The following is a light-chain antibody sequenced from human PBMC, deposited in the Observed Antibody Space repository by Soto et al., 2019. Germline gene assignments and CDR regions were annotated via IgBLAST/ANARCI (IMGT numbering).Light chain of an antibody. CDR1: QSVSSCY. CDR2: GAS. V-gene: IGKV3-20*01. J-gene: IGKJ3*01. CDR3: QQYGSSPRFT. Sequence: EIVLTHSPGTLSLSPGERATLSCRASQSVSSCYLAWYQQKPGQAPRLLIYGASSRATGIPDRFSGSGSGSDFTLTIIRLEPEDLAEYYCQQYGSSPRFTFGPGTKVDIK.